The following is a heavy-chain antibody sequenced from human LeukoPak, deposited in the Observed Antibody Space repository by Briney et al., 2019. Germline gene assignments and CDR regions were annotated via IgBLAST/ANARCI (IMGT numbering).Heavy chain of an antibody. D-gene: IGHD4-17*01. V-gene: IGHV1-46*01. CDR2: INPSGGST. CDR1: GYTFTSYY. CDR3: ARRYGDYEAVGY. J-gene: IGHJ4*02. Sequence: ASVKVSCKASGYTFTSYYMHWVRQASGQGLEWMGIINPSGGSTSYAQKFQGRVTMTRDMSTSTVYMELSSLRSEDTAVYYCARRYGDYEAVGYWGQGTLVTVSS.